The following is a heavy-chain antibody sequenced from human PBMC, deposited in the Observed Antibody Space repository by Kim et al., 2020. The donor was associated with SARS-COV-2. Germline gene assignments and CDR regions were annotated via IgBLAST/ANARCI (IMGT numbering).Heavy chain of an antibody. CDR2: IYYSGST. J-gene: IGHJ4*02. CDR3: ARTYIAAAGSPYFDY. Sequence: SETLSLTCTVSGGSISSSSYYWGWIRQPPGKGLEWIGSIYYSGSTYYNPSLKSRVIISVDTSKNQFSLKLSSVTAADTAVYYCARTYIAAAGSPYFDYWGQGTLVTVSS. D-gene: IGHD6-13*01. V-gene: IGHV4-39*01. CDR1: GGSISSSSYY.